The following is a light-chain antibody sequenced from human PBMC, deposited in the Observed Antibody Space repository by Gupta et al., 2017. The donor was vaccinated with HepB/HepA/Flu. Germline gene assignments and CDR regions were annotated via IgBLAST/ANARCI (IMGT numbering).Light chain of an antibody. CDR2: DVS. J-gene: IGLJ2*01. Sequence: SVLTHPASLSGSPGPRITTRPTGTSSDVGGYKYVSWYQQHPGKAPKLMIYDVSKRPSGVSNRFSGSKSANTASLTISGLQTEDEADYYCSSYTSSSTQVFGGGTKLTVL. V-gene: IGLV2-14*03. CDR3: SSYTSSSTQV. CDR1: SSDVGGYKY.